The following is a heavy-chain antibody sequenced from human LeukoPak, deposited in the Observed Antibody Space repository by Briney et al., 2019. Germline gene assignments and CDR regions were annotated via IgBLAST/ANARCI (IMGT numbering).Heavy chain of an antibody. V-gene: IGHV3-48*01. CDR3: ARLSPRGPFDY. J-gene: IGHJ4*02. CDR2: ISSSSSTI. D-gene: IGHD3/OR15-3a*01. CDR1: GFTFSSYS. Sequence: GGSRRLSCAASGFTFSSYSMNWVRQAPGKGLEWVSYISSSSSTIDYADSVKGRFTISRDNAKNSLYLQMNSLRAEDTAVYYCARLSPRGPFDYWGQGTLVTVSS.